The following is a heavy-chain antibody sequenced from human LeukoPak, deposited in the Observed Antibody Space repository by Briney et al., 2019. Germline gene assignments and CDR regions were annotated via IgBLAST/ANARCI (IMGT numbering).Heavy chain of an antibody. V-gene: IGHV3-7*01. CDR3: AGGPNYGDRVDYFDY. Sequence: GGSLRLSCAASGFTFSIYWMSWVRQAPGRGLERVAHIKQGGGEKHYVDSVEGRFALSRDDAKNSLYLQMNSLRVDDTAVYYCAGGPNYGDRVDYFDYWGQGNLVTVSS. J-gene: IGHJ4*02. D-gene: IGHD4-17*01. CDR1: GFTFSIYW. CDR2: IKQGGGEK.